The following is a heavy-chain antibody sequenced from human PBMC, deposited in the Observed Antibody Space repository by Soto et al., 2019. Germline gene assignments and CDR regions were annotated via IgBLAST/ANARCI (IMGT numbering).Heavy chain of an antibody. V-gene: IGHV3-30-3*01. Sequence: QVQLVESGGGVVQPGRSLRLSCAASGFTFSTYAMHWVRQAPGKGLEWVAVISYDGSNKYYPDSVKGRFTISRDNSKNTLYLKMNSLRAEDPAVYYCARVRVDCTRPPTCPQHPFDYGGQGTLVTVSS. J-gene: IGHJ4*02. D-gene: IGHD2-8*01. CDR1: GFTFSTYA. CDR2: ISYDGSNK. CDR3: ARVRVDCTRPPTCPQHPFDY.